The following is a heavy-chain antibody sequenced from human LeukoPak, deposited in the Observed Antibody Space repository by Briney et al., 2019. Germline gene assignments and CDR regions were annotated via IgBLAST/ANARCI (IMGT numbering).Heavy chain of an antibody. Sequence: PGGSLRLSCAASGFTFSSYSMNWVRQAPGKGLEWVSSISSSSSYIYYADSVKGRFTISRDNAKNSLYLQMNSLRAEDTAVYYCARDTYTVTTGNDAFDIWGQGTMVTVSS. CDR2: ISSSSSYI. D-gene: IGHD4-17*01. CDR3: ARDTYTVTTGNDAFDI. CDR1: GFTFSSYS. J-gene: IGHJ3*02. V-gene: IGHV3-21*04.